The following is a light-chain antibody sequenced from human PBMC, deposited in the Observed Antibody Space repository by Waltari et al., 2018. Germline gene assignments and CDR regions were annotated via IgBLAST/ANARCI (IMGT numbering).Light chain of an antibody. V-gene: IGLV1-40*01. J-gene: IGLJ2*01. CDR1: SPNIGAGYA. CDR2: GNT. CDR3: QSYDSSLSGVV. Sequence: QSVLTQPPSVSGAPGQRVTISCTGSSPNIGAGYAVHWYQQVPGTAPKVLIFGNTNRPSRVPDRFSGSKSGTSASLAITGLQAEDEADYYCQSYDSSLSGVVFGGGTKLTVL.